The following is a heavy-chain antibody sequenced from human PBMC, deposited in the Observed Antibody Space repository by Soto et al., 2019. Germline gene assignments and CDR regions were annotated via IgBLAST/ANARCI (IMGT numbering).Heavy chain of an antibody. CDR3: ARCNWDFDY. CDR1: GYTFTTYA. Sequence: ASVKVSCKASGYTFTTYAISWVRQAPGQGLEWMGWISTYSGSTDYAPNLQGRVSMTTDTSTSTAYMELRSLRSDDTAVYYCARCNWDFDYWGQGTLVTVSS. CDR2: ISTYSGST. D-gene: IGHD1-1*01. V-gene: IGHV1-18*01. J-gene: IGHJ4*02.